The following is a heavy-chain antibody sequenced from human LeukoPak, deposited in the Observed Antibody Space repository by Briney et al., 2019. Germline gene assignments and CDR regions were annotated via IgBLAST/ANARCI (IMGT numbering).Heavy chain of an antibody. CDR3: ARDSYSGSYF. D-gene: IGHD1-26*01. J-gene: IGHJ4*02. V-gene: IGHV4-34*01. CDR1: GGSFSGYY. CDR2: INHSGST. Sequence: PSETLSLTCAVYGGSFSGYYWSWIRQPPGKGLEWIGEINHSGSTNYNPSLKSRVTISVDTSKNQFSLKLSSVTAADTAVYYCARDSYSGSYFWGQGTLVTVSS.